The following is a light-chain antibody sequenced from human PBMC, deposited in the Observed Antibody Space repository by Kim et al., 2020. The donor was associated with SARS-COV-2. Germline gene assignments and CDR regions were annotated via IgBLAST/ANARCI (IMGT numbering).Light chain of an antibody. CDR2: RNN. V-gene: IGLV10-54*01. CDR3: SAWDNSLSAQV. J-gene: IGLJ2*01. CDR1: RNNVGNQG. Sequence: QAGLTQPPSVSKGLRQTATLTCTGNRNNVGNQGAAWLQQHQGHPPKLLSYRNNNRPSGISERLSASRSGNTASLTITGLQPEDEADYYCSAWDNSLSAQVFGGGTQLTVL.